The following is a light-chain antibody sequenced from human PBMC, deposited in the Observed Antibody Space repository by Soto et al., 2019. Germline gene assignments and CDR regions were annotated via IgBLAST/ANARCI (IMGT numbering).Light chain of an antibody. V-gene: IGKV1-5*03. J-gene: IGKJ5*01. CDR2: KAS. Sequence: DNQMTQSPSTLSASIGNRVTITCRASQTVYTWLAWYQQKPGTAPKLLIYKASTLKSGVPSRFSGSGSGTDFTLTISSLQPEDFAAYSCQQTYSAPFTFGQGTRLEIK. CDR1: QTVYTW. CDR3: QQTYSAPFT.